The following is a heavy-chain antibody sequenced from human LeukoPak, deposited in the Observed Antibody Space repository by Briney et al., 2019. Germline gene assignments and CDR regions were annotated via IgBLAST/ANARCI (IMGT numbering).Heavy chain of an antibody. CDR2: INWNGGST. CDR1: GFTFDDYG. D-gene: IGHD3-3*01. Sequence: GGSLRLSCAASGFTFDDYGMSWVRQAPGKGLEWVSGINWNGGSTGYADSVKGRFTISRDNAKNSLYLQMNSLRAEDTAVYYCAREGEEDFWSGYWYYYYYMDVWGKGTTVTVSS. CDR3: AREGEEDFWSGYWYYYYYMDV. V-gene: IGHV3-20*04. J-gene: IGHJ6*03.